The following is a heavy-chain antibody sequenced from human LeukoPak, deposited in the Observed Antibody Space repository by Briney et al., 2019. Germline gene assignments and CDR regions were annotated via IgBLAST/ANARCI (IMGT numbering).Heavy chain of an antibody. D-gene: IGHD6-13*01. Sequence: ASVKVSCKASGYTFTSYGISWVRQAPGQGLEWMGWINAGNGNTKYSQKFQGRVTITRDTSASTAYMELSSLRSEDTAVYYCARDQVPAHPTPGIAAAGTGIDYWGQGTLVTVSS. CDR1: GYTFTSYG. J-gene: IGHJ4*02. V-gene: IGHV1-3*01. CDR2: INAGNGNT. CDR3: ARDQVPAHPTPGIAAAGTGIDY.